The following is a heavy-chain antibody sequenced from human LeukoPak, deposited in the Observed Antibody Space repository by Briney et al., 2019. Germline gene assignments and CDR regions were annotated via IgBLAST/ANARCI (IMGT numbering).Heavy chain of an antibody. CDR2: INHSGST. V-gene: IGHV4-34*01. CDR3: ARGAGLRFSLHFDY. CDR1: GGSFSGYY. J-gene: IGHJ4*02. Sequence: PSETLSLTCAVYGGSFSGYYWSWIRQPPGKGLEWIGEINHSGSTNYNPSLKSRVTISVDTSKNQFSLKLSSVTAADTAVYHCARGAGLRFSLHFDYWGQGTLVTVSS. D-gene: IGHD5-12*01.